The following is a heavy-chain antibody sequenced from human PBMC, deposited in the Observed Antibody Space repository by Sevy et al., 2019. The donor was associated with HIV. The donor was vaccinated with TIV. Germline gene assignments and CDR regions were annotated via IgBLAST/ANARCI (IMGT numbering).Heavy chain of an antibody. CDR1: GFIFDYYG. V-gene: IGHV3-30*18. CDR2: ISHDGSKK. Sequence: GGSLRLSCAASGFIFDYYGMHWVRQAPGKGLEWVALISHDGSKKYYADSVKGRFTISRDNSKNTLYLQMNTLRRDDTAAYFCTKDPPVYGDVPYGMDVWGQGTTVTVSS. J-gene: IGHJ6*02. CDR3: TKDPPVYGDVPYGMDV. D-gene: IGHD4-17*01.